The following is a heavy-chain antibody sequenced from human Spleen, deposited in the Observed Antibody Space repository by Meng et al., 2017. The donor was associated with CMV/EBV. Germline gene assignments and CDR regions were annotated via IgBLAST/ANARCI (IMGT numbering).Heavy chain of an antibody. Sequence: GGSLRLSCAASGFMFSDYYMSWIRQSPGKGLEWVSYINNRGNTIYYADSVKGRFTISRDNAKNSLYLQMNSLIAEDTAVYYCSSRVYFSYYGVDVWGQGTTVTVSS. CDR3: SSRVYFSYYGVDV. J-gene: IGHJ6*02. CDR2: INNRGNTI. D-gene: IGHD2-8*01. CDR1: GFMFSDYY. V-gene: IGHV3-11*04.